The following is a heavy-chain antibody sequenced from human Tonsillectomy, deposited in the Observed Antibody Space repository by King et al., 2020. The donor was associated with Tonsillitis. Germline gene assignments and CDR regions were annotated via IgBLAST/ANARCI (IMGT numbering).Heavy chain of an antibody. CDR3: ARGLFITIFGVVIPSTLDY. V-gene: IGHV1-69*01. J-gene: IGHJ4*02. Sequence: VQLVESGAEVKQPGSSVKVSCKAAGGTFSSHIITWVRQAPGQGLAWMGGIIPIFGKTYSAEKFQGRVTITADESTSTAYMELSSLRFDDTAVYYCARGLFITIFGVVIPSTLDYWGQGTQVTVSS. D-gene: IGHD3-3*01. CDR1: GGTFSSHI. CDR2: IIPIFGKT.